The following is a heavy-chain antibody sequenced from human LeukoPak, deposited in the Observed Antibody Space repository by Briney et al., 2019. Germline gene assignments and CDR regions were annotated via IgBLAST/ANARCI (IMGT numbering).Heavy chain of an antibody. CDR3: ARNPGPGTLDN. V-gene: IGHV3-11*06. CDR1: GFTFNDYY. D-gene: IGHD6-13*01. Sequence: AGASLRLSCAASGFTFNDYYMSWIRQAPGKGLEWVSFISSSGGHTNYADSVKGRFTISRDNAKNSLYLQMNSLRAEDTAVYYCARNPGPGTLDNWGQGTLVTVSS. CDR2: ISSSGGHT. J-gene: IGHJ4*02.